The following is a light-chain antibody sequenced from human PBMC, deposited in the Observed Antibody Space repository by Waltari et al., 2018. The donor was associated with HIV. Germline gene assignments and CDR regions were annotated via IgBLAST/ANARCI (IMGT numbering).Light chain of an antibody. CDR1: QSVSDY. Sequence: EVVLTQSPATLSSSPGERATLSCRASQSVSDYLAWNKQKPGQAPRLLIYDASNRATGIPARFSGSGSGTDFTLTISSLEPEDFAVYYCQQRSNWRRSGLTFGGGTKVEIK. CDR3: QQRSNWRRSGLT. CDR2: DAS. J-gene: IGKJ4*01. V-gene: IGKV3-11*01.